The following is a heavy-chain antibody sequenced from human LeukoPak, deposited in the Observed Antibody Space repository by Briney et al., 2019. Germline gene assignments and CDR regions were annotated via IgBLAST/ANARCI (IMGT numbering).Heavy chain of an antibody. Sequence: PSETLSLTCTVSGGSISSGGYYWSWIRQHAGKGLEWIGYIYNSGSTYYNPSLKSRVTISVDTSRNQFSLRLSSVTAADTAVYYCARDLDGTNHFDYWGQGALVTVSS. D-gene: IGHD2-8*01. J-gene: IGHJ4*02. CDR3: ARDLDGTNHFDY. CDR1: GGSISSGGYY. V-gene: IGHV4-31*03. CDR2: IYNSGST.